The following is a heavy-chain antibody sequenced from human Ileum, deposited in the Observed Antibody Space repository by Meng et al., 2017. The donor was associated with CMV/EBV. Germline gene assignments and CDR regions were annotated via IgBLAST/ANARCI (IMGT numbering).Heavy chain of an antibody. CDR1: GGALSGGSDH. CDR2: ISRSGST. D-gene: IGHD1-26*01. Sequence: SGGALSGGSDHWTWSRLTPGKGLEWMGYISRSGSTNYNPALKSRLTMSIDTSKSQISLKLSFMTPADTAAYYCARARSGRYHDYFDYWGRGALVTVSS. CDR3: ARARSGRYHDYFDY. J-gene: IGHJ4*02. V-gene: IGHV4-61*01.